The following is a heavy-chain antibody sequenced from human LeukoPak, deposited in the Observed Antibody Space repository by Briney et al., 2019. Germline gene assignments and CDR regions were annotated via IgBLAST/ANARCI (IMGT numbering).Heavy chain of an antibody. CDR1: GFTFSSYA. V-gene: IGHV3-23*01. D-gene: IGHD1-26*01. J-gene: IGHJ4*02. CDR3: AREPRSYGFDY. CDR2: ISGSGGST. Sequence: PGGSLRLSCAASGFTFSSYAMGWVRQAPGKGLEWVSAISGSGGSTYYADSVKGRFTVSRDNAQNSLHLQMNSLRAEDTAVYYCAREPRSYGFDYWGQGTLVTVSS.